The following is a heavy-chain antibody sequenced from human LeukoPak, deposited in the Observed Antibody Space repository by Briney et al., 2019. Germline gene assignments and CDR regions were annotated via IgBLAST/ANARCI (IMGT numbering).Heavy chain of an antibody. J-gene: IGHJ4*02. Sequence: SETLSLTCTVSGGSISSYYWSWIRQPPGKGLEWIGYIYYSGSTNYNPSLKSRVTISVDTSKNQFSLKLSPVTAADTAVYYCARVSGSYYKSLDYWGQGTLVTVSS. D-gene: IGHD1-26*01. CDR1: GGSISSYY. CDR2: IYYSGST. V-gene: IGHV4-59*01. CDR3: ARVSGSYYKSLDY.